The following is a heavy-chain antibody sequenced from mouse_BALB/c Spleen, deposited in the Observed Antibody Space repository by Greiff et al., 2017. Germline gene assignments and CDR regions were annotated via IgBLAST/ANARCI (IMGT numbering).Heavy chain of an antibody. J-gene: IGHJ4*01. D-gene: IGHD3-1*01. CDR1: GYTFTSYW. CDR3: APRAKGAMDY. Sequence: VQLQQPGAELVKPGASVKLSCKASGYTFTSYWMHWVKQRPGQGLEWIGEINPSNGRTNYNEKFKSKATLTVDKSSSTAYMQLSSLTSEDSAVYYCAPRAKGAMDYWGQGTSVTVSS. CDR2: INPSNGRT. V-gene: IGHV1S81*02.